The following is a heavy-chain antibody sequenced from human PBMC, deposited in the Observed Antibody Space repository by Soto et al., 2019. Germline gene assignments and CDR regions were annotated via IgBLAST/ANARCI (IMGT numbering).Heavy chain of an antibody. CDR3: ERGDYFDRRFDY. J-gene: IGHJ4*02. V-gene: IGHV3-7*03. CDR1: GFTFSSYW. Sequence: GTLRLSCATSGFTFSSYWMSWVRQPPGKGLEWVATIKQDESEKYYVDSVKGRFTVSRDNAKNSLYLQMNTLRAEDTAVYYCERGDYFDRRFDYWGQGALVTVSS. CDR2: IKQDESEK. D-gene: IGHD3-22*01.